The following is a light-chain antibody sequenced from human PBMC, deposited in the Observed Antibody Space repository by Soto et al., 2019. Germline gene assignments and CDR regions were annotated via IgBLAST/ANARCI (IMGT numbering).Light chain of an antibody. Sequence: DIQMTQSPSSLSASVGDGVTIACRASRSISNYLNWYKQKPGEAPQLLIYHASNLQSGVPPRFSGSGSETDFTLTISSLQPEDFATYYCQQSYTSPPVTFGGGTKVEIK. CDR3: QQSYTSPPVT. J-gene: IGKJ4*01. V-gene: IGKV1-39*01. CDR2: HAS. CDR1: RSISNY.